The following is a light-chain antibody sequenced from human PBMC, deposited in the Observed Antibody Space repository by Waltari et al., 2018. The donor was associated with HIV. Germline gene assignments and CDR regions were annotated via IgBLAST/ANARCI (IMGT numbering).Light chain of an antibody. Sequence: QSVLTQPPSASGTPGQRVTISCSGSNSNIGSNTVNWYRQLPGTAPKFLINSNDQRPSGFPDRFSGSKSGTSASLAISGLQSEDEADYYCAVWDDSLNGRVFGGGTKLTVL. CDR1: NSNIGSNT. V-gene: IGLV1-44*01. J-gene: IGLJ2*01. CDR2: SND. CDR3: AVWDDSLNGRV.